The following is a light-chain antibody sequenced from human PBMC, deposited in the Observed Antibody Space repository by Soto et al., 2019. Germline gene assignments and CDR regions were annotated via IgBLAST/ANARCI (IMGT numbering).Light chain of an antibody. CDR1: QSVSSSF. CDR2: SAS. V-gene: IGKV3-20*01. J-gene: IGKJ1*01. CDR3: QQYGSAPRT. Sequence: IVLTQSPAAVSLSPGERATLCWPASQSVSSSFLAWYQQKPGQPPRLLIYSASGRATGIPDRFSGSGSGTDFTLTISSLEPEDSAVYYCQQYGSAPRTFGQGTKVDIK.